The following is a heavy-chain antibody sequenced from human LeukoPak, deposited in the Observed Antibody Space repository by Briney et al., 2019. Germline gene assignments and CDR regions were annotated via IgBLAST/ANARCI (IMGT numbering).Heavy chain of an antibody. CDR2: ITWNSYSM. Sequence: GGSLRLSCAASGFTFDDYAMHWVRQAPGKGLEWVSGITWNSYSMGYADSVKGRFTITRDNAKNSLFLQMNSLRADDVALYYCAKSVGATTGGFDYWGQGTLVTVSP. D-gene: IGHD1-26*01. CDR3: AKSVGATTGGFDY. CDR1: GFTFDDYA. J-gene: IGHJ4*02. V-gene: IGHV3-9*03.